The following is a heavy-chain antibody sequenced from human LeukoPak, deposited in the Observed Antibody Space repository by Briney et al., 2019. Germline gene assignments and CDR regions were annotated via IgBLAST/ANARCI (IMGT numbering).Heavy chain of an antibody. CDR2: VWYDGSNQ. CDR1: GFPFSGSG. CDR3: AKVNDVGAAFDY. Sequence: PGSSLRLSCAASGFPFSGSGMHWVRQAPGKGLEWVAIVWYDGSNQYYADSVKGRFTISRDNSKNTVDLQMNSLRVEDTAVYYCAKVNDVGAAFDYWGQGTLVTVSS. D-gene: IGHD1-26*01. V-gene: IGHV3-33*06. J-gene: IGHJ4*02.